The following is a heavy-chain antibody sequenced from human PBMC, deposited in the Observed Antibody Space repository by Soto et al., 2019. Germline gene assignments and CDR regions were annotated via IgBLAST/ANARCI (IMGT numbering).Heavy chain of an antibody. Sequence: QVQLVQSGAEVKKPGASVKVSCKASGYTFTSYGISWVRQAPGQGLEWMGWINGYNGNTNHAQKLQGRVTMSTDTSTSTAYMELRSLRSDDSAVYYCARMGDDAYSYYGIDVWGQGTTVTVSS. D-gene: IGHD3-16*01. CDR3: ARMGDDAYSYYGIDV. CDR2: INGYNGNT. CDR1: GYTFTSYG. V-gene: IGHV1-18*01. J-gene: IGHJ6*02.